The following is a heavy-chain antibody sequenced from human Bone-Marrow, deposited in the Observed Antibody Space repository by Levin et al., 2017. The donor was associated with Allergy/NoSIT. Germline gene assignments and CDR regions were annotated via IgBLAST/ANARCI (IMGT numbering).Heavy chain of an antibody. CDR1: GYTFTSYD. CDR3: ARGRRYSDPRGRSIGSCYSGVPFYYYYYGMDV. J-gene: IGHJ6*02. V-gene: IGHV1-8*01. Sequence: ASVKVSCKASGYTFTSYDINWVRQATGQGLEWMGWMNPNSGNTGYAQKFQGRVTMTRNTSISTAYMELSSLRSEDTAVYYCARGRRYSDPRGRSIGSCYSGVPFYYYYYGMDVWGQGTTVTVSS. CDR2: MNPNSGNT. D-gene: IGHD2-15*01.